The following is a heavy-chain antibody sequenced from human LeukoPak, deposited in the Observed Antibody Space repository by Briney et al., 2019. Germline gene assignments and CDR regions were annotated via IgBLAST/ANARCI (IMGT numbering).Heavy chain of an antibody. CDR3: ARRGYCSSTSCYEYWFDP. CDR2: IYYSGST. D-gene: IGHD2-2*01. Sequence: SETLSLTCTVSGGSISSSSYYWGWIRQPPGEWLEWIGIIYYSGSTYYNPSLKSRLTISVDTSKNQFSLKLSSVTATDTAVYYCARRGYCSSTSCYEYWFDPWGQGTLVTVSS. J-gene: IGHJ5*02. CDR1: GGSISSSSYY. V-gene: IGHV4-39*01.